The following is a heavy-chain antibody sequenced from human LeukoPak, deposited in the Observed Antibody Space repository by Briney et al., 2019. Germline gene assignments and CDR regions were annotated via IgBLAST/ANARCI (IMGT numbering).Heavy chain of an antibody. Sequence: PGGSLRLSCAASGFTFSSYGMHWVRQAPGKGLEWVAVISYDGSNKYYADSVKGRFTISRDNSKNTLYLQMNSLRAEDTAVYYCAKVVFAIRAPFDYWGQGTLVTVSS. CDR1: GFTFSSYG. J-gene: IGHJ4*02. CDR3: AKVVFAIRAPFDY. CDR2: ISYDGSNK. D-gene: IGHD3-3*01. V-gene: IGHV3-30*18.